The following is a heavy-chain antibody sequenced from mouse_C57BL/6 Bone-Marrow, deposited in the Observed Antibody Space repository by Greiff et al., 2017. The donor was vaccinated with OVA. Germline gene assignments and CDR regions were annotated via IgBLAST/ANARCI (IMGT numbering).Heavy chain of an antibody. CDR3: ARRDDGSSSYYWDY. CDR2: INPSTGGT. J-gene: IGHJ2*01. V-gene: IGHV1-42*01. Sequence: VHVKQSGPELVKPGASVKISCKASGYSFTGYYMNWVKQSPEKSLEWIGEINPSTGGTTYNQKFKAKATLTVDKSSSTAYMQLNSLTSEDSAVDDCARRDDGSSSYYWDYWGQGTTLTVSS. D-gene: IGHD1-1*01. CDR1: GYSFTGYY.